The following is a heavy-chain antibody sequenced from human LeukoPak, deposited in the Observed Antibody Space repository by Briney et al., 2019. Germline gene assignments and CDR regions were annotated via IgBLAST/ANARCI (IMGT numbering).Heavy chain of an antibody. D-gene: IGHD3-9*01. CDR1: GFTFSDYW. V-gene: IGHV3-7*01. CDR3: ARRGGRPSRRRPFDL. J-gene: IGHJ4*02. CDR2: IKQNGSQR. Sequence: GGSLRLSCTASGFTFSDYWMSWVRQAPGKGPEWVANIKQNGSQRYYVDSVRGRFTISRDNAKNSLFLQMNGLRAEDTAVYYCARRGGRPSRRRPFDLWGQGTLVTVSS.